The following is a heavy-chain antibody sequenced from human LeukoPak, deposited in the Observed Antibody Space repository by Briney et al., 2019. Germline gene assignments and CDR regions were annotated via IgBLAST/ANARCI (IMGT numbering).Heavy chain of an antibody. CDR2: ISSSSSYT. CDR1: GFTFSDYY. D-gene: IGHD3-22*01. V-gene: IGHV3-11*06. CDR3: ARARTYYDSSGSGY. J-gene: IGHJ4*02. Sequence: PGGFLRLSCAASGFTFSDYYMSWIRQAPGKGLEWVSYISSSSSYTNYADSVKGRFTISRDNAKNSLYLQMNSLRAEDTAVYYCARARTYYDSSGSGYWGQGTLVTVSS.